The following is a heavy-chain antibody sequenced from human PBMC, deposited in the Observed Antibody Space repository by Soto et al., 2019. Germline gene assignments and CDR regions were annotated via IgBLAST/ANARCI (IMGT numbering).Heavy chain of an antibody. Sequence: ASVKVSCKSSGYTFTNFYIHWVRQAPGQGLEWMGIINPSGGSTSYAQKFQDRVIMTRDTSSSTVYMELSSLTSKDTAMYFCARASCRGHCPDNLVSYLYGMDIWGQGTTVTVSS. CDR3: ARASCRGHCPDNLVSYLYGMDI. CDR2: INPSGGST. D-gene: IGHD2-21*02. J-gene: IGHJ6*02. CDR1: GYTFTNFY. V-gene: IGHV1-46*01.